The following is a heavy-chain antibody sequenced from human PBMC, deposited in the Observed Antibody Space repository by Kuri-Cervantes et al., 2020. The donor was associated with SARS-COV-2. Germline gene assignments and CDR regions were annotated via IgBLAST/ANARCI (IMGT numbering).Heavy chain of an antibody. CDR1: GFTFSSYG. CDR3: AKDWGSGGSCVDY. Sequence: GEFLKIFCAASGFTFSSYGMHWVRQAPGKGLEWVAVISYDGSNKYYADFVKGRFTISRDNSKNTLYLQMNSLRAEETAVYYCAKDWGSGGSCVDYWGQGTLVTVSS. V-gene: IGHV3-30*18. J-gene: IGHJ4*02. D-gene: IGHD2-15*01. CDR2: ISYDGSNK.